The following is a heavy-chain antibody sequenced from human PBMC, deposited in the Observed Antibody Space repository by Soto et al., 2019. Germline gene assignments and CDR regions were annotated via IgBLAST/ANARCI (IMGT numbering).Heavy chain of an antibody. CDR3: ARGQRFSDWFDP. CDR1: GGTLSGYY. D-gene: IGHD3-3*01. J-gene: IGHJ5*02. V-gene: IGHV4-4*07. CDR2: IYSSGST. Sequence: SETLSLTCTVTGGTLSGYYWTWIRQSAGGGLEWIGRIYSSGSTNYNPSLKSRVTISLDTSMSHFSPRLRSVSAADTAVYYCARGQRFSDWFDPWGQGXLVTVYS.